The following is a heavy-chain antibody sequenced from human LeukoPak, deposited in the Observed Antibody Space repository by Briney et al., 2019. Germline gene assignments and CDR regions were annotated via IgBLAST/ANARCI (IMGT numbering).Heavy chain of an antibody. CDR1: GFTFSRYG. D-gene: IGHD1-1*01. J-gene: IGHJ6*02. V-gene: IGHV3-21*01. Sequence: PGGSLRLSCAASGFTFSRYGMHWVRQAPGKGLEWVSSISSSSSYIYYADSVKGRFTISRDNAKNSLYLQMNSLRAEDTAVYYCARGFWNHEGYYYYGMDVWGQGTTVTVSS. CDR2: ISSSSSYI. CDR3: ARGFWNHEGYYYYGMDV.